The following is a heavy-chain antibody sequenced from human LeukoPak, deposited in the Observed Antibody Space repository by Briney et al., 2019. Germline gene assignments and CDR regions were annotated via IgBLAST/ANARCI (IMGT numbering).Heavy chain of an antibody. D-gene: IGHD1-26*01. CDR3: ARGPVGATPNDY. CDR2: MNPNSGNT. V-gene: IGHV1-8*03. CDR1: GYTFTSYD. J-gene: IGHJ4*02. Sequence: ASVKVSCKASGYTFTSYDINSVRQATGQGLEWMGWMNPNSGNTGYAQKFQGRVTITRNTSISTAYMELSSLRSEDTAVYYCARGPVGATPNDYWGQGTLVTVSS.